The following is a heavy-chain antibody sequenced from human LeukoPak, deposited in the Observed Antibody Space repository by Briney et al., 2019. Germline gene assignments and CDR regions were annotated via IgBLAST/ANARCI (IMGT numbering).Heavy chain of an antibody. Sequence: SETLSLTCTVSGYSISSGYYWGWIRQPPGKGLGWIGSMYYSGNTYYNPSLKSRVTISVDTSKNQFSLKLSSVTAADTAVYYCARINSSGWYFDYWGQGTLVTVSS. CDR3: ARINSSGWYFDY. D-gene: IGHD6-19*01. CDR2: MYYSGNT. V-gene: IGHV4-38-2*02. CDR1: GYSISSGYY. J-gene: IGHJ4*02.